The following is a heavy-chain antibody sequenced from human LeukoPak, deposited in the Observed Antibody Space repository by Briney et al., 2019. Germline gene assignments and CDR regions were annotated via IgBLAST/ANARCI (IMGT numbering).Heavy chain of an antibody. D-gene: IGHD2-15*01. CDR3: ARQSFCSGGSCYSKYFQH. CDR2: IYPGDSDT. CDR1: GYSFTSCW. Sequence: GESLKISCKGSGYSFTSCWIGWVRQMPGKGLEWMGIIYPGDSDTRYSPSFQGQVTISANKSISTAYLQWSSLKASDTATYYCARQSFCSGGSCYSKYFQHWGQGTLVTVSS. V-gene: IGHV5-51*01. J-gene: IGHJ1*01.